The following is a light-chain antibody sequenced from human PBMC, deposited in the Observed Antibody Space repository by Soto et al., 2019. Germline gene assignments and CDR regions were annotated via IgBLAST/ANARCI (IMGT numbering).Light chain of an antibody. J-gene: IGLJ2*01. V-gene: IGLV4-69*01. Sequence: QLVLTQSPSASASLGASVTLTCTLTSGHSTYAIAWHQQRPEKGPRYLMRLNSDGSHSKGDGIPDRFSGSSSGAERYLTISSLQSDDEADYYCQTWGRDIVVFGGGTKLTVL. CDR2: LNSDGSH. CDR1: SGHSTYA. CDR3: QTWGRDIVV.